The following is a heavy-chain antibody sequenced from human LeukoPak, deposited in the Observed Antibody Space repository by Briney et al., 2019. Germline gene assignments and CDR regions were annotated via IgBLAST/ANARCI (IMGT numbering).Heavy chain of an antibody. CDR2: IYYSGST. J-gene: IGHJ4*02. CDR3: ARGVRGVGDQRSGFDY. CDR1: GGSISSSSYY. V-gene: IGHV4-39*01. D-gene: IGHD3-3*01. Sequence: KASETLSLTCTVSGGSISSSSYYWGWIRQPPGKGLEWIGSIYYSGSTYYNPSLKSRVTISVDTSKNQFSLKLSSVTAADTAVYYCARGVRGVGDQRSGFDYWGQGTLVTVSS.